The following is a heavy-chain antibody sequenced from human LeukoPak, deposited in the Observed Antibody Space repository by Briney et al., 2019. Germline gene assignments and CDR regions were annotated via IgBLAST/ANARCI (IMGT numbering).Heavy chain of an antibody. CDR2: ISSSSSTI. CDR3: ARGSTYYDSSGQVPFDY. Sequence: GRSLRLSCAASGFTFNTYGMNWVRQAPGKGLEWVSYISSSSSTIYYADSVKGRFTISRDNAKNSLYLQMNSLRAEDTAVYYCARGSTYYDSSGQVPFDYWGQGTLVTVSS. CDR1: GFTFNTYG. J-gene: IGHJ4*02. D-gene: IGHD3-22*01. V-gene: IGHV3-48*01.